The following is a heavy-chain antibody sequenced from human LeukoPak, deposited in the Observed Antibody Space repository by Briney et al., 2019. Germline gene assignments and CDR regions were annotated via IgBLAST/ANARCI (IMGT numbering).Heavy chain of an antibody. CDR1: GFTFSSYA. J-gene: IGHJ3*02. CDR3: AKEYAIFGVVMHAFDI. CDR2: ISGSGGST. Sequence: GGSLRLSCAASGFTFSSYAMSWVRQAPGKGLEWFSAISGSGGSTYYADSVKGRFTIYRDNSKNTLYLQMNSLRAEDTAVYYCAKEYAIFGVVMHAFDIWGQGTMVTVSS. D-gene: IGHD3-3*01. V-gene: IGHV3-23*01.